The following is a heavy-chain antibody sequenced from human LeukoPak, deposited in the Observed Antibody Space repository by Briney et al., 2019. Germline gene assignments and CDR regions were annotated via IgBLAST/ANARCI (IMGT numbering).Heavy chain of an antibody. V-gene: IGHV4-61*01. CDR3: ARDLNYYDSSGYRVRGYFDL. CDR2: IYYRGST. Sequence: PSETLSLTCTVSGGSISSGSYYWSWIRQPPGKGLEWIGYIYYRGSTNYNPSLKSRVTISVDTSKNQFSLKLSSVTAADTAVYYCARDLNYYDSSGYRVRGYFDLWGRGTLVTVSS. D-gene: IGHD3-22*01. CDR1: GGSISSGSYY. J-gene: IGHJ2*01.